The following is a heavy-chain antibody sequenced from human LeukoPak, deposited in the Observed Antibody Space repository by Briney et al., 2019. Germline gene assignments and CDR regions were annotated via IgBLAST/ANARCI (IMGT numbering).Heavy chain of an antibody. CDR1: GYTFTSYY. CDR2: INPSGGST. J-gene: IGHJ4*02. D-gene: IGHD3-3*01. CDR3: ASGFWSGYYTGAY. V-gene: IGHV1-46*01. Sequence: ASVKVSCKASGYTFTSYYMHWVRQAPGQGLEWMGIINPSGGSTSYAQKFQGRVTMTRDMSTSTVCMELSSLRSEDTAVYYCASGFWSGYYTGAYWGQGTLVTVSS.